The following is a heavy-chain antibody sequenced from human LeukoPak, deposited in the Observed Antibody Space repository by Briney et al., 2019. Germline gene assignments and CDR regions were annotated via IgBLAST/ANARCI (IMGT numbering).Heavy chain of an antibody. V-gene: IGHV4-34*01. CDR3: ARDYGGKFDY. D-gene: IGHD4-23*01. Sequence: SETLSLTCAVYGGSFSGYYWSWIRQPPGKELEWIGEINHRGSTNYNPSLKSRVTISVDTSKNQFSLKLSSVTAADTAVYYCARDYGGKFDYWGQGTLVTVSS. CDR1: GGSFSGYY. J-gene: IGHJ4*02. CDR2: INHRGST.